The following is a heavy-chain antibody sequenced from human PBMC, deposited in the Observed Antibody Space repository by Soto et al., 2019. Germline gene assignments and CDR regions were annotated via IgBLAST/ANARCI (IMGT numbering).Heavy chain of an antibody. Sequence: SETLSLTCAVSSGSISSSNWWSWVRQPPGKGLEWIGEIYHSGSTNYNPSLKSRVTISLDKSKNQFSLKLSSVTAADTAVYYCARSGSGSYWNYWGQGTLVTVSS. CDR2: IYHSGST. CDR3: ARSGSGSYWNY. D-gene: IGHD3-10*01. CDR1: SGSISSSNW. J-gene: IGHJ4*02. V-gene: IGHV4-4*02.